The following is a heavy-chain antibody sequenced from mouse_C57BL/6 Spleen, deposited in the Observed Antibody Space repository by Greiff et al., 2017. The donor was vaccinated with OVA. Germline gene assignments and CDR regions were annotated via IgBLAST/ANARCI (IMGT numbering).Heavy chain of an antibody. J-gene: IGHJ3*01. CDR1: GYTFTSYW. CDR2: IDPSDSYT. V-gene: IGHV1-50*01. D-gene: IGHD3-3*01. CDR3: ASRGTCAY. Sequence: QVQLQQPGAELVKPGASVKLSCKASGYTFTSYWMQWVKQRPGQGLEWIGEIDPSDSYTNYNQKFKGKATLTVDTSSSTAYMQLSSLTSEDSAVYYCASRGTCAYWGQGTLVTVSA.